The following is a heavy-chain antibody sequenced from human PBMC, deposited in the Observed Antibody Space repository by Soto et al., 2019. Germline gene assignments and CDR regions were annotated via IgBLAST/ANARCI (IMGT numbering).Heavy chain of an antibody. J-gene: IGHJ6*02. CDR3: ARDDPGATAGDYYYYGMDF. CDR2: ISADNGNT. V-gene: IGHV1-18*01. Sequence: GASVKVSFKASGYTFTRYGFHWVGQAPGKGVAGMGWISADNGNTNYAQRLQGRATMTTDTSTSTAYMGLRSLRSDGTAVYYCARDDPGATAGDYYYYGMDFWGQGTTVTVSS. CDR1: GYTFTRYG. D-gene: IGHD6-13*01.